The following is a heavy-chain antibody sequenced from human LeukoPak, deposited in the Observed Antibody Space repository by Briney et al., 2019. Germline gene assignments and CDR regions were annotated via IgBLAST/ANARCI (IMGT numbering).Heavy chain of an antibody. D-gene: IGHD4-17*01. CDR2: IIPIFGTT. Sequence: SVKVSCKASGGTFSNYALSWVRQAPGQGLEWMGGIIPIFGTTNYAQKFQGRVTITTDESTGTAYMELSSLRSEDTAVYYCARDRATTVTKSFAFDIWGQGTMVTVSS. V-gene: IGHV1-69*05. J-gene: IGHJ3*02. CDR3: ARDRATTVTKSFAFDI. CDR1: GGTFSNYA.